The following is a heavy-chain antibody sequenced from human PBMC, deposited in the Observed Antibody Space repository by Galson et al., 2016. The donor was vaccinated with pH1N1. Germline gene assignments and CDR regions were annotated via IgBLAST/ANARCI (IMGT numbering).Heavy chain of an antibody. CDR1: GFTFNSYS. V-gene: IGHV3-21*01. CDR3: ARVSGGYYDTSGYYYRWYFDL. CDR2: ISSSSSYI. J-gene: IGHJ2*01. Sequence: SLRLSCAASGFTFNSYSMNWVRQAPGKGLEWVSSISSSSSYIYYADSVKGRFTISRDNAENSLSLQMNSLRAEDTAVYYCARVSGGYYDTSGYYYRWYFDLGGRGTLVTVSS. D-gene: IGHD3-22*01.